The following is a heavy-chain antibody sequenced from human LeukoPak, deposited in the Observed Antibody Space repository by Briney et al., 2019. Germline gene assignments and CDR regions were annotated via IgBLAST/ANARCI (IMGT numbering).Heavy chain of an antibody. CDR2: INHSGST. CDR1: GGSFSGYY. Sequence: SETLSLTCAVYGGSFSGYYWSWIRQPPGKGLEWIGEINHSGSTNYNPSLKSRVTMSVDTSKNQFSLKLSSVTAADTAVYYCARAYGSGSLNWFDPWGQGTLVTVSS. D-gene: IGHD3-10*01. CDR3: ARAYGSGSLNWFDP. V-gene: IGHV4-34*01. J-gene: IGHJ5*02.